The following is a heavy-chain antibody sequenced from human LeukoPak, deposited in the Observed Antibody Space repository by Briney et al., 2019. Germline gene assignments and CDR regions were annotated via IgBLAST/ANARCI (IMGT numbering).Heavy chain of an antibody. Sequence: GGSLRLSCAASGFTFSNFWMHWVRQAPGKGLVWVSRINSDGSSTSYADSVKGRFTISRDNAKNTLYLQMNSLRAEDTAVYYCARGAGYSSGWRYFDYWGQGTLVTVSS. D-gene: IGHD6-19*01. J-gene: IGHJ4*02. CDR1: GFTFSNFW. V-gene: IGHV3-74*01. CDR2: INSDGSST. CDR3: ARGAGYSSGWRYFDY.